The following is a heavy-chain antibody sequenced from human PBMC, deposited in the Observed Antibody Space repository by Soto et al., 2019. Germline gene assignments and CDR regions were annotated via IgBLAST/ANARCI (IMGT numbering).Heavy chain of an antibody. V-gene: IGHV4-31*02. Sequence: PSETLSLTCTVSDDYITCGAYFWTWIPQLPGKGLEWLGSTYYRGNTCYNPSLPSRGTISLAPSQRRVSLRVGSVTAADTAIYFCARGGSGTYHVWGPGTLVTVST. CDR2: TYYRGNT. D-gene: IGHD3-10*01. CDR3: ARGGSGTYHV. CDR1: DDYITCGAYF. J-gene: IGHJ1*01.